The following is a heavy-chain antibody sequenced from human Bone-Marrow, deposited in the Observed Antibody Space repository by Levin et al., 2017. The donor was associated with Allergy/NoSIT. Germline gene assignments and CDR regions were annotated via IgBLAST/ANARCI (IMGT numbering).Heavy chain of an antibody. CDR3: ARDALRSCSTATCYTVVWFDP. Sequence: ASVKVSCKASGYTFHHYGVTWLRQAPGQGLEWIGWISAYNGDTNYLQNLQGRVTMTTDTSTSTAYMELRSLRSDDTAIYYCARDALRSCSTATCYTVVWFDPWGQGTLVTVSS. V-gene: IGHV1-18*01. CDR1: GYTFHHYG. J-gene: IGHJ5*02. CDR2: ISAYNGDT. D-gene: IGHD2-2*02.